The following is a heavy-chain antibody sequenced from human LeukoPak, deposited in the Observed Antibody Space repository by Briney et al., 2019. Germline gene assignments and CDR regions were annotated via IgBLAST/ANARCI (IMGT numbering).Heavy chain of an antibody. CDR2: ISSSSSYI. CDR3: AREGGAVAGSY. CDR1: GFTFSSYS. J-gene: IGHJ4*02. D-gene: IGHD6-19*01. V-gene: IGHV3-21*01. Sequence: GSLRLSCAASGFTFSSYSMNWVRQAPGKGLEWVSSISSSSSYIYYADSVKGRFTISRDNAKNSLYLQMDSLRAEDTAVYYCAREGGAVAGSYWGQGTLVTVSS.